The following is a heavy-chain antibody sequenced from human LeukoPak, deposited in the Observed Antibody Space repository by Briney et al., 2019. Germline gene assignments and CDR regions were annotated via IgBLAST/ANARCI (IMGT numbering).Heavy chain of an antibody. D-gene: IGHD3-10*01. J-gene: IGHJ5*02. CDR1: GFTFSSYA. CDR3: AKEDHRGSDPPWFDP. CDR2: ISYDGSNK. V-gene: IGHV3-30-3*01. Sequence: RSGGSLRLSCAASGFTFSSYAMHWVRQAPGKGLEWVAVISYDGSNKYYADSVRGRFTISRDNSKNTLYLQMNSLRAEDTAIYYCAKEDHRGSDPPWFDPWGQGTLVTVSS.